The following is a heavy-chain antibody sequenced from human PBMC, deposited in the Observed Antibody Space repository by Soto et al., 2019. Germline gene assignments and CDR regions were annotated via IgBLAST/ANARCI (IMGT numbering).Heavy chain of an antibody. CDR2: IKQDGSEK. Sequence: PGGSLRLSCAASGFTFSIYWMSWVRQAPGKGLEWVANIKQDGSEKYYVDSVKGRFTISRDNAKNSLYLQMNSLRAEDTAVYYCARDAVSSGYCPHWGQGTLVTVSS. CDR1: GFTFSIYW. D-gene: IGHD3-22*01. CDR3: ARDAVSSGYCPH. V-gene: IGHV3-7*03. J-gene: IGHJ1*01.